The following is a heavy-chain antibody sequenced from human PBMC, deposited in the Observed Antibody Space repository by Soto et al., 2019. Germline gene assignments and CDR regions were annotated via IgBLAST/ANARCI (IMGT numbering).Heavy chain of an antibody. D-gene: IGHD4-17*01. CDR2: ISYDATYK. Sequence: QVQLVESGGGVVQPGRSLRLSCAASRFTYSSYGMHWVRQAPGKGLEWVAVISYDATYKRYADSVKGRFTISRDNSKNTLYLQMHSLRVEDTALYYCTTLYGDAYDYWGQGTLVTVSS. CDR3: TTLYGDAYDY. V-gene: IGHV3-30*03. CDR1: RFTYSSYG. J-gene: IGHJ4*02.